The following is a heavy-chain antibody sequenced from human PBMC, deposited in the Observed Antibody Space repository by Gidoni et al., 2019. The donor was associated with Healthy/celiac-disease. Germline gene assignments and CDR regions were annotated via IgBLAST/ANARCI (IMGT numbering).Heavy chain of an antibody. CDR1: GFTFDDYA. CDR3: AKGEGGGYSYGYLFDY. J-gene: IGHJ4*02. V-gene: IGHV3-9*01. Sequence: EVQLVESGGGLVQPGRSLRLSCAASGFTFDDYAMHWVRQAPGKGLEWVSGISWNSGSIGYADSVKGRFTISRDNAKNSLYLQMNSLRAEDTALYYCAKGEGGGYSYGYLFDYWGQGTLVTVSS. CDR2: ISWNSGSI. D-gene: IGHD5-18*01.